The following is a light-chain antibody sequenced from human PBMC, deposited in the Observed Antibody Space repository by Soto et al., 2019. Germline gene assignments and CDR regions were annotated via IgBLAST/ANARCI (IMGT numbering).Light chain of an antibody. V-gene: IGLV2-11*01. CDR2: DVS. J-gene: IGLJ2*01. CDR3: CSYAGSYTFVV. CDR1: SSGVGGYNY. Sequence: QSALTQPRSVSGSPGQSVTISCTGTSSGVGGYNYVSWYQQHPGKAPKLMIYDVSKRPSGVPDRFSGSKSGNTASLTISGLQAEDEADYYCCSYAGSYTFVVFGGGTQLTVL.